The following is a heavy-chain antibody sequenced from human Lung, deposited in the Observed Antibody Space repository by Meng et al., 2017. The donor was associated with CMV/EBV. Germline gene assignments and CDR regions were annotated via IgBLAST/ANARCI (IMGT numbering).Heavy chain of an antibody. CDR1: GASISTSY. CDR2: IYYTGNT. D-gene: IGHD3-22*01. V-gene: IGHV4-59*01. CDR3: ARGYYDSSGSSNTFAI. J-gene: IGHJ3*02. Sequence: LXCTVSGASISTSYWSWIRQPPGKGPEWIGYIYYTGNTNYNPSLKSRVTISLDTSKNQFSLKLSSVTAADTAVYYCARGYYDSSGSSNTFAIWGQGTMVTVSS.